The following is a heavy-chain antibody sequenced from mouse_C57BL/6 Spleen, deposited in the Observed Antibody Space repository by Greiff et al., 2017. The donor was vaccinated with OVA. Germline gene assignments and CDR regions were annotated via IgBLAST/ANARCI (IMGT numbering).Heavy chain of an antibody. D-gene: IGHD2-3*01. J-gene: IGHJ3*01. Sequence: QVQLQQPGAELVKPGASVKLSCKASGYTFTSYWMHWVKQRPGQGLEWIGMIHPNSGSTNYNEKFKSKATLTVDKSSSTAYMQLSSLTSEDSAVYYCARAIYDGYYLAYWGQGTLVTVSA. CDR2: IHPNSGST. V-gene: IGHV1-64*01. CDR1: GYTFTSYW. CDR3: ARAIYDGYYLAY.